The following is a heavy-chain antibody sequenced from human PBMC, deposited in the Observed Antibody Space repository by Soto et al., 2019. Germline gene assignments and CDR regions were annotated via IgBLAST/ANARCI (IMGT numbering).Heavy chain of an antibody. CDR2: ISGSGDST. CDR3: VSVKVT. CDR1: GFTFSSYA. D-gene: IGHD3-16*02. Sequence: PGGSLRLSCAASGFTFSSYAMIWVRQAPGKGLDWVSSISGSGDSTYYADSVKGRFTISRDNSRNTLYLQMNSLRVEDTAVYYCVSVKVTWGQGTLVTVSS. J-gene: IGHJ4*02. V-gene: IGHV3-23*01.